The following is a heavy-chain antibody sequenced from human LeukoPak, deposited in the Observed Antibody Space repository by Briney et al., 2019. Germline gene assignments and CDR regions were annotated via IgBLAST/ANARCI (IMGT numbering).Heavy chain of an antibody. CDR3: AKTVDS. V-gene: IGHV3-30*02. Sequence: GGSLRLSCAASGFTFSSYWMTWVRQAPGKGLEWVAFILYDGSNKYYADSVKGRFTISRDNSKNTLYLQMNSLRAEDTAAYYCAKTVDSWGQGTLVTVSS. CDR2: ILYDGSNK. J-gene: IGHJ5*01. CDR1: GFTFSSYW.